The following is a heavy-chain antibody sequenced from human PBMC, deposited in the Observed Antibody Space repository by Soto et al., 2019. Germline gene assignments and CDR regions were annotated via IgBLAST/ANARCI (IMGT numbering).Heavy chain of an antibody. CDR3: ARVKYDSSGYSGDWYFDL. CDR1: GGSISSGDYY. CDR2: IYYSGSS. Sequence: SETLSLTCTVSGGSISSGDYYWSWIRQPPGKGLEWIGHIYYSGSSYYNPSLKSRVTISVDTSKNQFSLKLSSVTAADTAVYYCARVKYDSSGYSGDWYFDLWGRGTLVTVSS. D-gene: IGHD3-22*01. V-gene: IGHV4-30-4*01. J-gene: IGHJ2*01.